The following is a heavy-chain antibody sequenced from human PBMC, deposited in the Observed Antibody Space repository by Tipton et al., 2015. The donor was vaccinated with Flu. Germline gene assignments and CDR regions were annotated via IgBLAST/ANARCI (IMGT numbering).Heavy chain of an antibody. CDR1: GDSVSSNSAA. V-gene: IGHV6-1*01. CDR3: ARPYYDILTGYESNWFDP. Sequence: GLVKPSQTLSLTCAISGDSVSSNSAAWNWIRQSPSRGLEWLGRTYYRSKWYNDYAVSVKSRITINPDTSKNQFSLQLNSVTPEDTAVYYCARPYYDILTGYESNWFDPWGQGTLVTVSS. CDR2: TYYRSKWYN. D-gene: IGHD3-9*01. J-gene: IGHJ5*02.